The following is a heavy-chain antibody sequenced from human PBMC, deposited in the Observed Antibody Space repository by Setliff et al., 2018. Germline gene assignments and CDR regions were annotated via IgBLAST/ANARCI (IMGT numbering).Heavy chain of an antibody. D-gene: IGHD3-10*01. CDR2: FYHSGSM. CDR3: ARAYYYGSGNSHKYYMDV. CDR1: GGSISSGNYY. J-gene: IGHJ6*03. V-gene: IGHV4-61*10. Sequence: SETLSLTCTVSGGSISSGNYYWSWIRQPAGKGLEWIGYFYHSGSMNYNPSLKGRVTMSVDTSNNQLSLKLTSVSAADTPVYYCARAYYYGSGNSHKYYMDVWGKGTTVTVSS.